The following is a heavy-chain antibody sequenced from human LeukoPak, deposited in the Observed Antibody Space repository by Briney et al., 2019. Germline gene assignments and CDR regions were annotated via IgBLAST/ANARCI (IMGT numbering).Heavy chain of an antibody. V-gene: IGHV3-53*01. J-gene: IGHJ3*02. CDR3: ARYIVATTHACDI. CDR2: IYSGGTT. D-gene: IGHD5-12*01. Sequence: GGSLRLSCAASGFSVNNNFMTWVRQAPGKGLEWVSVIYSGGTTYYGDSVKGRFTISRDNSKNTLYLQMNSLRAEDTAVYYCARYIVATTHACDIWGPGTMVTVSS. CDR1: GFSVNNNF.